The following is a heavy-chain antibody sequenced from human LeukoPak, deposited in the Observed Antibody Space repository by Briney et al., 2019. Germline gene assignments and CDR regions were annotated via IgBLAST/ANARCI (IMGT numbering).Heavy chain of an antibody. CDR2: ISAYNGNT. V-gene: IGHV1-18*01. CDR3: ARDPLIYYYGSGSYYNEDDYYYGMDV. D-gene: IGHD3-10*01. J-gene: IGHJ6*02. CDR1: GYTFTSYG. Sequence: ASVKVSCKASGYTFTSYGISWVRQAPGQGLEWMGWISAYNGNTNYAQKLQGRVTMTTDTSTSTAYMELRSLRSDDTAVYYCARDPLIYYYGSGSYYNEDDYYYGMDVWGQGTTITVSS.